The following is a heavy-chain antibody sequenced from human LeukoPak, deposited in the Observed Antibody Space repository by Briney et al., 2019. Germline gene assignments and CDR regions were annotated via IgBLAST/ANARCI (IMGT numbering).Heavy chain of an antibody. CDR1: GGSISSYY. V-gene: IGHV4-59*01. Sequence: PSETLSLTCTVSGGSISSYYWSWIRQPPGRGLEWIGYIYYSGSTNYNPSLKSRVTISVDTSKDQFSLKRSSVTAADTAVYYCARGLYSSSWYFFDYWGQGTLVTVSS. J-gene: IGHJ4*02. D-gene: IGHD6-13*01. CDR3: ARGLYSSSWYFFDY. CDR2: IYYSGST.